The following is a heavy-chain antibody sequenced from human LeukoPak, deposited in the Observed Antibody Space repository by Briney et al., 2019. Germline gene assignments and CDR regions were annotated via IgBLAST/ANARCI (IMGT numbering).Heavy chain of an antibody. D-gene: IGHD6-13*01. CDR2: IWYDGSNK. V-gene: IGHV3-33*01. CDR3: ASFEPQPNSSSWDYYYYGMDV. Sequence: PGGSLRLSCAAYGFTFSSYGMHWVRQAPGKGLEWVAVIWYDGSNKYYADSVKGRFTISRDNSKNTLYLQMNSLRAEDTAVYYCASFEPQPNSSSWDYYYYGMDVWGQGTTVTVSS. CDR1: GFTFSSYG. J-gene: IGHJ6*02.